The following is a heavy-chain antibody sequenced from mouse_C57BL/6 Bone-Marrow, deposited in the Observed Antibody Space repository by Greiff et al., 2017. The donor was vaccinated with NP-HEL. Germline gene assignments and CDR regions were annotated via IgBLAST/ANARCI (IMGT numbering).Heavy chain of an antibody. Sequence: VQLKESGAELVRPGASVKLSCTASGFNFKDDYMHWVKQRPEQGLEWIGWLDPENGDTEYASKFQGKATITADTSSNTAYLQLSSLTSEDSADYYFTTFLNYAMDYWGQGTSVTVSS. CDR1: GFNFKDDY. V-gene: IGHV14-4*01. CDR3: TTFLNYAMDY. J-gene: IGHJ4*01. CDR2: LDPENGDT.